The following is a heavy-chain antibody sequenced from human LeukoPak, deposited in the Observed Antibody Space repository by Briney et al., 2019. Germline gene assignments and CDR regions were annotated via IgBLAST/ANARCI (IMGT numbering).Heavy chain of an antibody. J-gene: IGHJ5*02. V-gene: IGHV4-59*12. D-gene: IGHD3-22*01. CDR3: ARDMYYYDSSGYYRFDP. CDR1: GSSINVYY. Sequence: SETLSLTCTVSGSSINVYYWSWIRQSPGTGLDWIAYISYSGSTNYNPSLKSRVTISVDTSKNQFSLRLSSVTAADTAVYYCARDMYYYDSSGYYRFDPWGQGTLVTVSS. CDR2: ISYSGST.